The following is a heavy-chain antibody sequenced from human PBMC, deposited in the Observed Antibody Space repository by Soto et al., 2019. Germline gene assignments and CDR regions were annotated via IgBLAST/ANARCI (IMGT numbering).Heavy chain of an antibody. Sequence: QVQLVQSGAEVKKPGASVKVSCKASGYTFTSYGISWVRQAPGQGLEWMGWISAYNGNTNYAQKLQGRVTMTTDTSTSTAYIELRSLRSDDTAVYYCARDYIAVAGTNYYYGMDVWGQGTTVTVSS. CDR1: GYTFTSYG. J-gene: IGHJ6*02. D-gene: IGHD6-19*01. CDR2: ISAYNGNT. CDR3: ARDYIAVAGTNYYYGMDV. V-gene: IGHV1-18*01.